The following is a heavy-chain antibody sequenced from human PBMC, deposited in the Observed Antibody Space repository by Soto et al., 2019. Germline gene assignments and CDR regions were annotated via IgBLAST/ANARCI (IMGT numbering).Heavy chain of an antibody. D-gene: IGHD6-13*01. CDR1: CDSVSSRFW. Sequence: PSETLSLTCAVSCDSVSSRFWWSWVRQSPGKGLEWIGEIYHSGSANYNPSLKSRVTMSVDNSKNQFSLKLNSVTAADTAVYYCARYNAASGTYYFDYWGQGTLVTVSS. V-gene: IGHV4-4*02. CDR2: IYHSGSA. CDR3: ARYNAASGTYYFDY. J-gene: IGHJ4*02.